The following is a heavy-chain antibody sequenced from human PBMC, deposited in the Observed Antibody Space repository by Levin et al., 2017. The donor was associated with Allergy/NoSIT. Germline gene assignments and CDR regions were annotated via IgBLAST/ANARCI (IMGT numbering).Heavy chain of an antibody. D-gene: IGHD4-23*01. J-gene: IGHJ3*02. Sequence: SETLSLTCTVSGGSISSYYWSWIRQPPGKGLEWIGYIYYSGSTNYNPSLKSRVTISVDTSKNQFSLKLSSVTAADTAVYYCARDGDYGGNSGVDNAFDIWGQGTMVTVSS. CDR1: GGSISSYY. CDR2: IYYSGST. CDR3: ARDGDYGGNSGVDNAFDI. V-gene: IGHV4-59*01.